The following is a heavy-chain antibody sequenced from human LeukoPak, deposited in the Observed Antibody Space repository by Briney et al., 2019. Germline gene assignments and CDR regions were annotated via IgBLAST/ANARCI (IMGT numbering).Heavy chain of an antibody. V-gene: IGHV3-7*01. CDR3: AKDGAGRHYFDY. CDR1: GFTFSSYW. Sequence: GGSLRLSCAASGFTFSSYWMSWVRQAPGKGLEWVANIKQDGSEKYYVDSVKGRFTISRDNSRNTVYLQMNSLRVEDTAVYYCAKDGAGRHYFDYWGQGTLVTVSS. D-gene: IGHD3-16*01. CDR2: IKQDGSEK. J-gene: IGHJ4*02.